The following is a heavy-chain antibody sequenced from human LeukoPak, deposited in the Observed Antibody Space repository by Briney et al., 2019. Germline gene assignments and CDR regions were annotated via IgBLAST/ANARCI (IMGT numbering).Heavy chain of an antibody. V-gene: IGHV4-34*01. CDR3: ARAVTTVTTFYYSYYMDV. D-gene: IGHD4-17*01. CDR2: ISHGGST. Sequence: SETLSLTCAVYGGSSSGYYWSWIRQPPGKGLEWIGEISHGGSTNYNPSLKSRVTISVDTSKNQFSLKLSSVTAADTAVYYCARAVTTVTTFYYSYYMDVWDKGTTVTISS. J-gene: IGHJ6*03. CDR1: GGSSSGYY.